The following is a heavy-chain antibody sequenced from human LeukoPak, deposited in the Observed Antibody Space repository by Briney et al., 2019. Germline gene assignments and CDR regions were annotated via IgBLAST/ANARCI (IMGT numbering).Heavy chain of an antibody. CDR3: ARDFLRGAPDYLDL. CDR2: IGYDGVNK. D-gene: IGHD3-10*01. CDR1: GFTFSSYP. Sequence: GRSLRLSCTASGFTFSSYPFHWVRQAPGKGLQWVAVIGYDGVNKFYTDSVKGRFTISRDDSKSTLYLQMDSLRADDTAVHYCARDFLRGAPDYLDLWGQGTMVTVSS. J-gene: IGHJ3*01. V-gene: IGHV3-30*04.